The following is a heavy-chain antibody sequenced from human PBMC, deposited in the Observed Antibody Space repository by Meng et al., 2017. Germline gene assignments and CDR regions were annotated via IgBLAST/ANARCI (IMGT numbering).Heavy chain of an antibody. J-gene: IGHJ4*02. CDR3: ARTRGDYYFDY. D-gene: IGHD3-16*01. Sequence: QAQLQESGPGLVRPSETLSHTCTVSGDSVTVGSHYWSWIRQPPGKGLEWIGYIDYGGSTSYNPSLRSRVTISVDTSNNQFSLKLSSVTAADTAVFYCARTRGDYYFDYWGQGTLVTVSS. CDR1: GDSVTVGSHY. V-gene: IGHV4-61*01. CDR2: IDYGGST.